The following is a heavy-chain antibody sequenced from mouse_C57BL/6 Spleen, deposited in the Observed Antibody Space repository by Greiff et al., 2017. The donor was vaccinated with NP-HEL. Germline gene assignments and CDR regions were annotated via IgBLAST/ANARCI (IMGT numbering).Heavy chain of an antibody. CDR1: GYTFTDYY. Sequence: EVQLQQSGPELVKPGASVKISCKASGYTFTDYYMNWVKQSHGKSLEWIGDINPNNGGTSYNQKFKGKATLTVDKSSSTTYMELRSLTSEDSAVYYCARDGIYGLYWYFDVWGTGTTVTVSS. J-gene: IGHJ1*03. D-gene: IGHD1-2*01. V-gene: IGHV1-26*01. CDR3: ARDGIYGLYWYFDV. CDR2: INPNNGGT.